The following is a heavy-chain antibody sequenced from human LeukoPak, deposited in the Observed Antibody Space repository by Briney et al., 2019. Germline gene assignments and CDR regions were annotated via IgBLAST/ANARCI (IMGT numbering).Heavy chain of an antibody. Sequence: SETLSLTCTVSGGSISSYYWSWIRQPPGKGLEWIGYIYYSGSTNYNPSLKSRVTISVDTSKNQFSLKLSSVTAADTAAYYCAGFGSGPFDYWGQGTLVTVSS. CDR2: IYYSGST. CDR3: AGFGSGPFDY. CDR1: GGSISSYY. J-gene: IGHJ4*02. V-gene: IGHV4-59*08. D-gene: IGHD3-10*01.